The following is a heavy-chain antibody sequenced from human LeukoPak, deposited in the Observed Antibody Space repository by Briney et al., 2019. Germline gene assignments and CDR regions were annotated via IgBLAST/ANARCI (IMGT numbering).Heavy chain of an antibody. Sequence: GGSLRLSCAASGFTFSSYEMNWVRQAPGKGLEWISYISGSGSTIYYADSVKGRFTISRDNAKNSLYLQMNSLRAEDTAVYYCARDTSGWYKRFDYWGQGTLDTVSS. J-gene: IGHJ4*02. CDR2: ISGSGSTI. CDR3: ARDTSGWYKRFDY. D-gene: IGHD6-19*01. CDR1: GFTFSSYE. V-gene: IGHV3-48*03.